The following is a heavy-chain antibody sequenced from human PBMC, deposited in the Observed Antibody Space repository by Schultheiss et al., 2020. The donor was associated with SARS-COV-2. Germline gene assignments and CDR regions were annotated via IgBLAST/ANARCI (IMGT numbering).Heavy chain of an antibody. CDR3: ARDPPIRGHSYGQTGVDC. CDR2: IIGVDGNT. J-gene: IGHJ4*02. CDR1: GFTFSSYS. V-gene: IGHV3-21*01. Sequence: GGSLRLSCAASGFTFSSYSMNWVRQAPGKGLEWVSGIIGVDGNTYYADSVKGRFTISRDNAKNSLYLQMNSLRAEDTAMYYCARDPPIRGHSYGQTGVDCWGQGTLVTVSS. D-gene: IGHD5-18*01.